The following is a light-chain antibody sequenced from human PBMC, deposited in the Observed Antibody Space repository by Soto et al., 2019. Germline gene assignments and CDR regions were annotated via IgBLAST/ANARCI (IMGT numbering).Light chain of an antibody. CDR1: SNDVWTYNL. CDR3: CSYGPSRTVGVV. Sequence: QSALTQPASVSGSPGQSITISCTATSNDVWTYNLVSWYQQHPGKAPKLLLFEASKRPLETSVRFSGSKSGNTASLTISGLHAEDEGHYYCCSYGPSRTVGVVFGGGTKLTVL. V-gene: IGLV2-23*02. J-gene: IGLJ3*02. CDR2: EAS.